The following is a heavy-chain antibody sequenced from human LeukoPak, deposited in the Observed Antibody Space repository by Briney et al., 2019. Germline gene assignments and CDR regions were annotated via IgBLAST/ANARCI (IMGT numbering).Heavy chain of an antibody. Sequence: PGGSLRLSCAASGVTFSDYYMSWIRQAPGKGLEWVSYISSSSSYTNYADSVKGRFTISRDNAKNSLYLQMNSLRAEDTAVYYCAKYLYNWNDGGSVDYWGQGTLVTVSS. V-gene: IGHV3-11*06. J-gene: IGHJ4*01. CDR2: ISSSSSYT. D-gene: IGHD1-1*01. CDR3: AKYLYNWNDGGSVDY. CDR1: GVTFSDYY.